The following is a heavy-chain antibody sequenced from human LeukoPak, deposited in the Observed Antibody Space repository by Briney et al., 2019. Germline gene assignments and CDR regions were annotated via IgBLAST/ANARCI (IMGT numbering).Heavy chain of an antibody. D-gene: IGHD6-19*01. Sequence: SGPTLVKPTQTLTLTCTFSGFSLNTRGVGVGWIRQPPGKALEWLALIYWDDDKRYSPSLKSRLTITKDTSKNQVVLTMTNMDPVDTATYFCAHSGSDYYYFGMDVWGKGTTVTVSS. CDR3: AHSGSDYYYFGMDV. J-gene: IGHJ6*04. CDR2: IYWDDDK. V-gene: IGHV2-5*02. CDR1: GFSLNTRGVG.